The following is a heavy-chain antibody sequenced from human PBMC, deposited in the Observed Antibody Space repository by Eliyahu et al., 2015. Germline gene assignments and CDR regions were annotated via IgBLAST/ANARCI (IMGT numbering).Heavy chain of an antibody. J-gene: IGHJ6*02. V-gene: IGHV6-1*01. CDR1: GXSVXXNVPA. CDR3: AVARSYYYYALDV. Sequence: QVQLQQSGPGLVQPSQTLSLTCXISGXSVXXNVPAWNWIRQSPSRGLEWLGRTYHRSKWYNDYAESVKSRITINPDTSKNQFSLQLNSVTPEDTAVYYCAVARSYYYYALDVWGQGTTVTVSS. CDR2: TYHRSKWYN.